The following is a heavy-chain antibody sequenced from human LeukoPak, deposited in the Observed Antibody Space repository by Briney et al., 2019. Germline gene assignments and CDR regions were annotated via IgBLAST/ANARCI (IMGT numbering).Heavy chain of an antibody. CDR1: GGSTSSYY. J-gene: IGHJ4*02. V-gene: IGHV4-4*07. CDR3: ARENTIVRGVRFDY. Sequence: SETLSLTCTVSGGSTSSYYWSWIRQPAGKGLEWIGRIYTSGSTNYNPSLKSRVTISLDTSKNQFSLNLSSATAADTAVYYCARENTIVRGVRFDYWGQGTLVTVSS. D-gene: IGHD3-10*01. CDR2: IYTSGST.